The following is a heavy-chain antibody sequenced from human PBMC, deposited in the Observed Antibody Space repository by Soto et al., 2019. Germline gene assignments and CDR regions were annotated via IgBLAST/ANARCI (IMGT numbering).Heavy chain of an antibody. CDR3: ARIHSSSSSDMDV. CDR1: GDSVSSNSAA. J-gene: IGHJ6*02. V-gene: IGHV6-1*01. CDR2: TYHRSKWYR. D-gene: IGHD6-6*01. Sequence: SETLSLTCAISGDSVSSNSAAWNWIRQSPSRGLEWLGRTYHRSKWYRYYAVSVKSRITINPDTSKNQFSLQLNSVTPEDTAVYYCARIHSSSSSDMDVWGQGTTVTVSS.